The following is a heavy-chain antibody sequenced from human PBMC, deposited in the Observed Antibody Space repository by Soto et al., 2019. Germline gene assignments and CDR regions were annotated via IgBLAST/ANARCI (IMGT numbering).Heavy chain of an antibody. CDR1: GGSISSGGYS. Sequence: QLQLQESGSGLVKPSQTLSLTCAVSGGSISSGGYSWSWIRQPPGKGLEWIGYIYHSGSTYYNPSLKGRVTISVSRSKSQFSLKLSSVTYAATAVYYCARTSPTIVRGGDWFDPWGQGTLVTVSS. V-gene: IGHV4-30-2*01. D-gene: IGHD3-10*01. CDR3: ARTSPTIVRGGDWFDP. J-gene: IGHJ5*02. CDR2: IYHSGST.